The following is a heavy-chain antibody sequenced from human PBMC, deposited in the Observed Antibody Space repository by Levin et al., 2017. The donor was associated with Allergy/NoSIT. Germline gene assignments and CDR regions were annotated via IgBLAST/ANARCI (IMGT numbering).Heavy chain of an antibody. CDR2: IYFSGST. CDR3: ARDQTAYRIYYYMDV. Sequence: SETLSLTCTVSGGSISSYYWSWLRQPPGKGLEWLGHIYFSGSTNYNPSLKSRVTISADTSKNQLYLEVNSVTAADTAVYFCARDQTAYRIYYYMDVWGKGTTVTVSS. CDR1: GGSISSYY. D-gene: IGHD3-16*02. V-gene: IGHV4-59*01. J-gene: IGHJ6*03.